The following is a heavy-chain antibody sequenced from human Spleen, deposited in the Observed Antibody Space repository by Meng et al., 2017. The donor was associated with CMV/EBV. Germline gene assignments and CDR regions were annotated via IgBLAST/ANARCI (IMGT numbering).Heavy chain of an antibody. J-gene: IGHJ4*02. CDR3: VSGHSGFLHLDQ. Sequence: GESLKISCKGPGYSSASYWIGWVRQMSGKGLEWMGIIYPGDSDTRYSPSFQGQVTISVDKSIRTAYLQWSSLKASDTAMYYCVSGHSGFLHLDQWGQGTLVTVS. CDR2: IYPGDSDT. CDR1: GYSSASYW. D-gene: IGHD5-12*01. V-gene: IGHV5-51*01.